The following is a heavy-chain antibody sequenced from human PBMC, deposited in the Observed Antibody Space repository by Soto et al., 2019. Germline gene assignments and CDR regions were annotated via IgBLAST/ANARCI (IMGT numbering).Heavy chain of an antibody. CDR1: GYSISSGYY. CDR2: IYHSGST. J-gene: IGHJ3*02. V-gene: IGHV4-38-2*01. CDR3: ARPAGIVGAKGGAVDI. Sequence: SETLSLTCAVSGYSISSGYYWGWIRQPPGKGLEWIGSIYHSGSTYYNPSLKSRVTISVDTSKNQFSLKLSSVTAADTAVYYCARPAGIVGAKGGAVDIWGQGTMVTVSS. D-gene: IGHD1-26*01.